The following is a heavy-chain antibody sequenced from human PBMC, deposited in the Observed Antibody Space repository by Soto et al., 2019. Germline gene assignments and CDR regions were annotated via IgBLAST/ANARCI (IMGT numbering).Heavy chain of an antibody. D-gene: IGHD2-2*01. Sequence: GGSLRLSCAASGFTFSSYGMHWVRQAPGKGLEWVAVISYDGSNKYYADSVRGRFTISRDNSKNTLYLQMNSLRAEDTAVYYCAKELGYCISTSCPYYYYYGMDVWGQGTTVTVSS. CDR2: ISYDGSNK. J-gene: IGHJ6*02. V-gene: IGHV3-30*18. CDR3: AKELGYCISTSCPYYYYYGMDV. CDR1: GFTFSSYG.